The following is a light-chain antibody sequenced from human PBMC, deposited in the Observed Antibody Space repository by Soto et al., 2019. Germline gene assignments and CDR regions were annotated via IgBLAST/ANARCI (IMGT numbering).Light chain of an antibody. CDR3: QQFDSVPCT. CDR1: HDIKNY. CDR2: DAS. V-gene: IGKV1-33*01. J-gene: IGKJ2*02. Sequence: IQMTQSPSSLSASVGDRVTITCQASHDIKNYLIWYKQKAGRAPKLLIYDASRLGAGVSSRFSGSGSGTHFTLTITSLQPEDIATYYCQQFDSVPCTFGQGVKLEIK.